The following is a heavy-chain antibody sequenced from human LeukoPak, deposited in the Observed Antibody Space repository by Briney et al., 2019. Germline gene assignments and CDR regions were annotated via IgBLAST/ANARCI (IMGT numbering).Heavy chain of an antibody. CDR2: IDYDGSHK. CDR3: ARDSGTYGYGHDALGF. D-gene: IGHD5-12*01. CDR1: GFTFGSYG. J-gene: IGHJ3*01. V-gene: IGHV3-33*01. Sequence: GGSLRLSCAASGFTFGSYGVHWVRQAPGKGLDWVAVIDYDGSHKYYADSVRGRFAISRDNSKSTLYLQMNNLRDEDTAVYYCARDSGTYGYGHDALGFWGQGTAVTVSS.